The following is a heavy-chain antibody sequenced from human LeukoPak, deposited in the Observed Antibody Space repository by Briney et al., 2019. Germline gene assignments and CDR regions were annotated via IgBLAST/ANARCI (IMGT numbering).Heavy chain of an antibody. V-gene: IGHV4-59*01. CDR3: ARSPFYFDY. CDR1: GGSISSYY. CDR2: IYYSGST. Sequence: PSETLSRTCTVSGGSISSYYWSWIRQPPGKGLEWIGYIYYSGSTNYNPSLKSRVTISVDTSKNQFSLKLSSVTAADTAVYYCARSPFYFDYWGQGTLVTVSS. J-gene: IGHJ4*02.